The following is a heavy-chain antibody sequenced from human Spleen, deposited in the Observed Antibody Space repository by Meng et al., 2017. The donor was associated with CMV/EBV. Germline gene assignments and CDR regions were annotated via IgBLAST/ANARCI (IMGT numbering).Heavy chain of an antibody. Sequence: LSLTCAASGFTFSSYAVHWVRQAPGKGLEWVAVISYDGNNKYYADSVKGRFTISRDISKSTLYLQMNSLRVEDTAVYYCARGNGWNYAVEDYWGQGTLVTVSS. CDR1: GFTFSSYA. V-gene: IGHV3-30*04. CDR2: ISYDGNNK. CDR3: ARGNGWNYAVEDY. J-gene: IGHJ4*02. D-gene: IGHD1-7*01.